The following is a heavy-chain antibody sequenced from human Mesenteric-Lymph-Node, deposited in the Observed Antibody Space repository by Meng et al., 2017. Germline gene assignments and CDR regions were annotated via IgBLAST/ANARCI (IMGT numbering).Heavy chain of an antibody. CDR2: INHSGST. D-gene: IGHD6-19*01. V-gene: IGHV4-34*01. CDR1: GGSFSSYY. CDR3: ARGPLSGSGWGHYSDY. J-gene: IGHJ4*02. Sequence: SETLSLTCAVYGGSFSSYYWSWIRQPPGKGLEWIGEINHSGSTNYNPSLKSRVTISVDTSKNQFSLKLSSVTAADTAVYFCARGPLSGSGWGHYSDYWGQGMPVTVSS.